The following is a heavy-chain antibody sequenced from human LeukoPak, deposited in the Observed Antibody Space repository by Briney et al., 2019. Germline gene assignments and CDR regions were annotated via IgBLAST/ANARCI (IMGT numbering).Heavy chain of an antibody. Sequence: GGSLRLSCAASGFTFSSYAMHWVRQAPGKELEWVAVISYDGSNKYYADSVKGRFSISRDNSKNTLYLQMNSLRAEDTAVYYCARRYDGFDYWGQGTLVTVSS. CDR2: ISYDGSNK. CDR1: GFTFSSYA. V-gene: IGHV3-30*04. J-gene: IGHJ4*02. D-gene: IGHD3-3*01. CDR3: ARRYDGFDY.